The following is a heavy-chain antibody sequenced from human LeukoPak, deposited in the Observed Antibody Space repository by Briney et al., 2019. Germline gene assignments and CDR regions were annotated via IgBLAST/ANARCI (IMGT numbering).Heavy chain of an antibody. D-gene: IGHD3-22*01. Sequence: GGSLRLSCAASGFTFSNYGLSWVRQPRGRGLEGVSDISGNSGSKYYADSVKGGFTISRDNSNKTLYLQMSGLRAEDTAVYYCARGGIGDTGGYYLFVYWGQGTRVTVSS. J-gene: IGHJ4*02. V-gene: IGHV3-23*01. CDR2: ISGNSGSK. CDR1: GFTFSNYG. CDR3: ARGGIGDTGGYYLFVY.